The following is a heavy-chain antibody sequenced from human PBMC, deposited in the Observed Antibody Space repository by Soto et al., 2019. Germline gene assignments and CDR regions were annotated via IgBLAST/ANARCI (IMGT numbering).Heavy chain of an antibody. CDR1: GYSFTRYW. J-gene: IGHJ6*02. D-gene: IGHD6-6*01. V-gene: IGHV5-51*01. Sequence: WESLTISCTCSGYSFTRYWIGWVRQMPGKGLEWMGIIYPGDSDTRYSPSLQGQVTISADKSISTAYLQWSSLKASDTAMYYCARLPSIAARPSYYYYYYGMDVWGQGTTVTVSS. CDR3: ARLPSIAARPSYYYYYYGMDV. CDR2: IYPGDSDT.